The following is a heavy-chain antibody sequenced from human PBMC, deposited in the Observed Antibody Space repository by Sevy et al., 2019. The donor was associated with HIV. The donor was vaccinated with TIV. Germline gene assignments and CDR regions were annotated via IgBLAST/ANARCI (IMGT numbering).Heavy chain of an antibody. J-gene: IGHJ4*02. Sequence: SETLSLTCTVSGGAISSYYWSWIRQPPGKGLEWIGYIYYSGSTNYNPSLKSRVTISVDTSKNQYSLTLGSVTDADTAVYYCANNNSGYYYDYWGQGTLVTVSS. D-gene: IGHD3-22*01. CDR1: GGAISSYY. CDR2: IYYSGST. V-gene: IGHV4-59*12. CDR3: ANNNSGYYYDY.